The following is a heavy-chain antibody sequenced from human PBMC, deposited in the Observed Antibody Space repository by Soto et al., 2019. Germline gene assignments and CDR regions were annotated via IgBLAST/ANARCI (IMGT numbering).Heavy chain of an antibody. CDR3: ARLRFATNSYQWFEP. Sequence: SETLSLTCSVSGAALNSGNYYWSWIRQVPGKGLEWIGHIYVTGAVDYNPSLRDRITISQDTSERQFSLNLRLVTAADTAVYYCARLRFATNSYQWFEPWGQGPLATVPS. J-gene: IGHJ5*02. CDR2: IYVTGAV. D-gene: IGHD1-26*01. CDR1: GAALNSGNYY. V-gene: IGHV4-31*03.